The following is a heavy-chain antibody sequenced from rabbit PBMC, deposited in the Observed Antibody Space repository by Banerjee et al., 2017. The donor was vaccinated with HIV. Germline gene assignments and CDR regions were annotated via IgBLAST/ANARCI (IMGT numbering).Heavy chain of an antibody. J-gene: IGHJ6*01. D-gene: IGHD4-1*01. CDR3: ARAAGVLDL. Sequence: QLVESGGGLVTLGGSLKLSCKASGIDFSSYGVSWVRQAPGKGLEWIGCIYPDGVGTDYASWVNGRFTISLDNAQNTVFLQMTSLTAADTATYFCARAAGVLDLWGPGTLVTVS. CDR1: GIDFSSYG. CDR2: IYPDGVGT. V-gene: IGHV1S7*01.